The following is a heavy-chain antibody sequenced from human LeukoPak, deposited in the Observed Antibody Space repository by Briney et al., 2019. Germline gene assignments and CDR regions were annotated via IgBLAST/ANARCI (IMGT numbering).Heavy chain of an antibody. Sequence: GGSLRLSCAASGFTFSSYWMSWVRQPPGKGLEWVANIKQDGSEKYYVDSVKGRFTISRDNAKNSLYLQMNSLRAEDTAVYYCARALGYCSSTSCYAGYYYYGMDVWGQGTTVTVSS. V-gene: IGHV3-7*01. CDR1: GFTFSSYW. CDR2: IKQDGSEK. CDR3: ARALGYCSSTSCYAGYYYYGMDV. J-gene: IGHJ6*02. D-gene: IGHD2-2*03.